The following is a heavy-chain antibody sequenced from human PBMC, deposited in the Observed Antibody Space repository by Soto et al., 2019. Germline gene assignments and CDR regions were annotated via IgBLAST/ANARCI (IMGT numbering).Heavy chain of an antibody. CDR2: IFSSGST. Sequence: SETLSLTCTVSGGSITDYSWVWIRQPAGKGLEWIGRIFSSGSTNYNPSLKGRITMSLDTSKNQFSLKLNSATATDTAVYYCARDYYDSSGYYFDVGFDYWGQGTLVTVSS. V-gene: IGHV4-4*07. CDR1: GGSITDYS. J-gene: IGHJ4*02. D-gene: IGHD3-22*01. CDR3: ARDYYDSSGYYFDVGFDY.